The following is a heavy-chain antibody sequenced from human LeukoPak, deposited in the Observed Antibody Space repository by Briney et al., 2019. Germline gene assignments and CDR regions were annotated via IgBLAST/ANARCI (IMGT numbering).Heavy chain of an antibody. CDR2: IYYSGTT. V-gene: IGHV4-39*01. Sequence: SETLSLTCTVSGGSIISSSYNWGWIRQPPGKGLEWIATIYYSGTTYYNPSLQSRVTISVDTSKNEFSLKVNSVTAADTAVYYCARLPTGFPNWFDPWGQGTRVTVSS. CDR1: GGSIISSSYN. CDR3: ARLPTGFPNWFDP. J-gene: IGHJ5*02. D-gene: IGHD2-8*02.